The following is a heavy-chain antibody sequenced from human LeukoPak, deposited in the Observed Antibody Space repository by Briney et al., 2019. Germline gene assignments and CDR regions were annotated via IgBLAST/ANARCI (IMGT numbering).Heavy chain of an antibody. V-gene: IGHV7-4-1*02. J-gene: IGHJ3*02. CDR1: GYTFTSHA. CDR2: INTNTGNP. D-gene: IGHD3-9*01. CDR3: ARDLGYYDILTGYDQDAFDI. Sequence: ASVKVSCKASGYTFTSHAMNWVRQAPGQGLEWMGWINTNTGNPTYAQGFTGRFVFSLDTSVSTAYLQISSLKAEDTAVYYCARDLGYYDILTGYDQDAFDIWGQGTMVTVSS.